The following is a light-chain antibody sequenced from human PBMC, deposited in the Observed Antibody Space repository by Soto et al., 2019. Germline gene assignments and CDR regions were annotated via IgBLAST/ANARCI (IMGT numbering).Light chain of an antibody. Sequence: QSVLTQPRSVSRSPGQSVTISCTGTSSVVGGYNYVSWYQQHPGKAPKLMIYDVSKRPSGVPDRFSGSKSGNTASLTISGLQAEDEADYYCCSYAGSYTHVFGTGTKVTVL. CDR1: SSVVGGYNY. V-gene: IGLV2-11*01. CDR3: CSYAGSYTHV. J-gene: IGLJ1*01. CDR2: DVS.